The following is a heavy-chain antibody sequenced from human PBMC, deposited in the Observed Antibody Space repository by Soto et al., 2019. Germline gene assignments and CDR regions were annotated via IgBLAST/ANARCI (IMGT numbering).Heavy chain of an antibody. CDR3: ARGLRYFDWLLSLGGFDY. D-gene: IGHD3-9*01. CDR1: GGSFSGYY. Sequence: PSETLALTCAVYGGSFSGYYLSWIRQPPGKGLEWIGEINHSGSTNYNPSLKSRVTISVDTSKNQFSLKLSSATAADTAVYYCARGLRYFDWLLSLGGFDYWGQGTLVTVSS. CDR2: INHSGST. J-gene: IGHJ4*02. V-gene: IGHV4-34*01.